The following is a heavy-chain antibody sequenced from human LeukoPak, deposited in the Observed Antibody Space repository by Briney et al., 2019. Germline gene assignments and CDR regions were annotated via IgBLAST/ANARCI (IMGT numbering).Heavy chain of an antibody. CDR1: GGSFSGYY. D-gene: IGHD3-10*01. Sequence: SSETLSLTCAVYGGSFSGYYWSWIRQPPGKGLEWIGEINHSGSTNYNPSLKSRVTISQDRSKNQFSLKLSSVTAADTAVYYCARGEGSGSYMSYFDYWGQGALVTVSS. CDR3: ARGEGSGSYMSYFDY. CDR2: INHSGST. J-gene: IGHJ4*02. V-gene: IGHV4-34*01.